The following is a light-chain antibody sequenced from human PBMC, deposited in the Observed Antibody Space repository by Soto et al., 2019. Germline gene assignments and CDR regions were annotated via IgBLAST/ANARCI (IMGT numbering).Light chain of an antibody. CDR3: QQYGSSPPYT. Sequence: EIVLTQSPGTLSFSPGERATLSCRASLSVSSSYLAWYQQKPGQAPRLLIYGASSRATGIPDRFSGSGSGTDFTLTISRLEPEDFAVYYCQQYGSSPPYTFGHGTKLEIK. CDR1: LSVSSSY. CDR2: GAS. V-gene: IGKV3-20*01. J-gene: IGKJ2*01.